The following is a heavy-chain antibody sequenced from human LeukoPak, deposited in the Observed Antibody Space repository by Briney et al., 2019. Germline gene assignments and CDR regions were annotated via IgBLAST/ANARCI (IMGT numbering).Heavy chain of an antibody. J-gene: IGHJ6*03. V-gene: IGHV4-4*02. CDR3: ARGSEVRGVIYHYYYYMDV. D-gene: IGHD3-10*01. CDR2: IYHSGST. Sequence: SETLSLTCAASGGSISSSNWWSWVRQPPGKGLEWIGEIYHSGSTNYNPSLKSRVTISVDKSKNQFSLKLSSVTAADTAVYYCARGSEVRGVIYHYYYYMDVWGKGTTVTVSS. CDR1: GGSISSSNW.